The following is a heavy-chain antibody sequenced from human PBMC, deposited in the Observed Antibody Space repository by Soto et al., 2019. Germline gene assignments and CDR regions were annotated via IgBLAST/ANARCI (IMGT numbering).Heavy chain of an antibody. D-gene: IGHD3-22*01. V-gene: IGHV1-2*04. CDR2: INPNSGGT. Sequence: ASVKVSCKASGYTFIGYYIHWLRQAPGQGLEGMGWINPNSGGTNYAQRFQGWVTMTRDRSISTADMELSGLKSDDTAVYYCARAGGRTARLGYYGIDVWGQGNTVTVSS. J-gene: IGHJ6*02. CDR3: ARAGGRTARLGYYGIDV. CDR1: GYTFIGYY.